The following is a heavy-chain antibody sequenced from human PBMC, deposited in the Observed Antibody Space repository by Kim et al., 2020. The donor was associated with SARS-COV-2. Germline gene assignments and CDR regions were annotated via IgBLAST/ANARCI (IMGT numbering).Heavy chain of an antibody. Sequence: KGRLPISRDNSKNTLYLQMNSMRAEDTAVYYCARGKKAAGTSYYYYGMDVWGQGTTVTVSS. D-gene: IGHD6-13*01. CDR3: ARGKKAAGTSYYYYGMDV. J-gene: IGHJ6*02. V-gene: IGHV3-30*07.